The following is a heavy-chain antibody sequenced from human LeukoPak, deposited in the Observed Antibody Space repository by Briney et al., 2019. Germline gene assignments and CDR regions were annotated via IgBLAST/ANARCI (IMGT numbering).Heavy chain of an antibody. CDR3: ARSLYGVNYGDAFDI. D-gene: IGHD4-23*01. Sequence: PGGSLRLSCAASGFTFSSYSMNWVRQAPGKGLEWVSSISSSSSYIYYADSVKGRFTISRDNAKNSLYLQMNSLRAEDTAVYYCARSLYGVNYGDAFDIWGQGTMSPSLQ. J-gene: IGHJ3*02. CDR1: GFTFSSYS. CDR2: ISSSSSYI. V-gene: IGHV3-21*01.